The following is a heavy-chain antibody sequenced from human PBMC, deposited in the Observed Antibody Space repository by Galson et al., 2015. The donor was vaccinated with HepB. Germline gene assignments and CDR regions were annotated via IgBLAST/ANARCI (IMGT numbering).Heavy chain of an antibody. Sequence: DTLSLTCTVSGDSISNYYWNWIRHRAGKGLEYIGRIYSSGSADYSPSLKSRVTMSVDTSKNQVSLKVTSVTAADTAVYYCARDANKRTPGGYFDLWGRGTLVTV. V-gene: IGHV4-4*07. CDR3: ARDANKRTPGGYFDL. CDR2: IYSSGSA. J-gene: IGHJ2*01. CDR1: GDSISNYY. D-gene: IGHD2-8*02.